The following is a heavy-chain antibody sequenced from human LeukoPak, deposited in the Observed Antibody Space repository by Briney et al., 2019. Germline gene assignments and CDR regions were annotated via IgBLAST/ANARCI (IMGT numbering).Heavy chain of an antibody. CDR2: IYYSGST. Sequence: PSETLSLTCTVSGGSISSYYWSWIRQPPGKGLEWIGYIYYSGSTNYNPSLKSRVTISVDTSKNQFSLKLSSVTAADTAVYYCARGRSGRLDFDYWGQGTLVTVSS. CDR3: ARGRSGRLDFDY. J-gene: IGHJ4*02. D-gene: IGHD1-26*01. CDR1: GGSISSYY. V-gene: IGHV4-59*01.